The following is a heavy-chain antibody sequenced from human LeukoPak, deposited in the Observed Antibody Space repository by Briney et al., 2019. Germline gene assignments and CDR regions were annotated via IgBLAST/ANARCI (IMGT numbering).Heavy chain of an antibody. V-gene: IGHV1-18*01. CDR1: GYTFTSYG. Sequence: ASVKVSCKASGYTFTSYGISWVRQAPGQGLEWMGWISAYNGNTNYAQKLQGRVTMTTDTSTSTAYMELRSLRSDDTAVYYFPRDRDNSNDHSNSFHPWPQAPLLTVSS. D-gene: IGHD1-20*01. CDR3: PRDRDNSNDHSNSFHP. CDR2: ISAYNGNT. J-gene: IGHJ5*02.